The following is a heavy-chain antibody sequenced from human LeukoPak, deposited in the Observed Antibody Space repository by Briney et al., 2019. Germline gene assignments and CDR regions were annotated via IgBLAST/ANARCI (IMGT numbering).Heavy chain of an antibody. CDR3: AKEGSGWGPQSDMVSDGVDY. D-gene: IGHD6-19*01. J-gene: IGHJ4*02. Sequence: GGSLRLSCAASGFTFSSYSMNWVRQAPGKGLEWVSAISGSGGSTYYADSVKGRFTISRDNSKNTLYLQMNSLRAEDTAVYYCAKEGSGWGPQSDMVSDGVDYWGQGTLVTVSS. CDR2: ISGSGGST. V-gene: IGHV3-23*01. CDR1: GFTFSSYS.